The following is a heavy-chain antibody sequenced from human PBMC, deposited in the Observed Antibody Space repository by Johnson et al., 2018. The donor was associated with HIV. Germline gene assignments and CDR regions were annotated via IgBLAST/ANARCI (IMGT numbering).Heavy chain of an antibody. CDR3: ARDLRVVVAAPIGAATSHVFDI. CDR1: GFTFDDYG. D-gene: IGHD2-15*01. V-gene: IGHV3-20*04. CDR2: INWNGGHT. Sequence: EVQLVESGGGLVQPGGSLRLSCAASGFTFDDYGMSWVRQAPGKGLEWVSGINWNGGHTDYADSVKGRFPISRDNAQNSLYLQMNSLRAEDTALYYCARDLRVVVAAPIGAATSHVFDIWGQGTMVTVSS. J-gene: IGHJ3*02.